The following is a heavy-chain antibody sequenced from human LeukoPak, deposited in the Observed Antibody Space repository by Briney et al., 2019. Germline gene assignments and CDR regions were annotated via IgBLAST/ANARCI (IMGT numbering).Heavy chain of an antibody. D-gene: IGHD3-22*01. V-gene: IGHV3-15*01. CDR3: TTTYHYDSTGYSSYY. Sequence: GGSLRLSCVVSGLTFSNAWMTWVRQATGKGLEWVGRIKSESVGGAIDYAAPVKGRFTISRDDSRNTVYLQMNSLKTEDTAFYYCTTTYHYDSTGYSSYYWGQGTLVTVSS. CDR1: GLTFSNAW. J-gene: IGHJ4*02. CDR2: IKSESVGGAI.